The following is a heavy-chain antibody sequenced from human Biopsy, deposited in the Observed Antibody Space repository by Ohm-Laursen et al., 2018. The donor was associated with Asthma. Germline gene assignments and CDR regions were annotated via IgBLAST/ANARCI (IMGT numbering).Heavy chain of an antibody. CDR1: GFMFRSFG. Sequence: SLRLSCSASGFMFRSFGMHWVRQAPGKGLEWVAVISYDGNHKFYEDSVKGGFTISRDNSKNTLYLQMNSLRTEDTAVYYCAKRRGYSGHDNDYWGQGTLVTVSS. J-gene: IGHJ4*02. D-gene: IGHD5-12*01. V-gene: IGHV3-30*18. CDR3: AKRRGYSGHDNDY. CDR2: ISYDGNHK.